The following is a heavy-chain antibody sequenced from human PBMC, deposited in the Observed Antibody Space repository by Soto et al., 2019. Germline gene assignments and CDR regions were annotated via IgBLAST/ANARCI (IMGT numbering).Heavy chain of an antibody. CDR1: GGSISGYY. Sequence: SETLSLTCTVSGGSISGYYWSWIRQPPGKGLEWIGNVYYSGGAKYNPSVKRRVSISVDTSKNQFSLNLSSVTAADTAVYYCTRDGDGRMTTNPYYYYGMDVWGPGIAVTVS. V-gene: IGHV4-59*01. J-gene: IGHJ6*02. CDR2: VYYSGGA. CDR3: TRDGDGRMTTNPYYYYGMDV. D-gene: IGHD2-21*02.